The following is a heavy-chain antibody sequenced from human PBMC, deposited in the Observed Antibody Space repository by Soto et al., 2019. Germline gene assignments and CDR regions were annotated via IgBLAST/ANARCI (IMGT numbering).Heavy chain of an antibody. CDR3: ARVGQGQWYFDY. D-gene: IGHD2-8*01. V-gene: IGHV3-74*01. J-gene: IGHJ4*02. CDR2: ISPDGSRT. Sequence: EVQLVESGGGLVQPGGSLRLSCAGSEFTFTNYWMHWVRQTPGGGLVWVSRISPDGSRTSYVDSVKGRFTIFRDNAQNTVYLQMNSLRAEDTAVYYCARVGQGQWYFDYWGLGTPVTVSS. CDR1: EFTFTNYW.